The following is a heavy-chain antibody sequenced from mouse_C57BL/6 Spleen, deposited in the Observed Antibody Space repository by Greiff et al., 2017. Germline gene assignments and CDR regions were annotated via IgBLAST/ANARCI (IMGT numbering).Heavy chain of an antibody. CDR1: GFTFSSYA. V-gene: IGHV5-9-1*02. CDR3: TREGYYDAMDY. D-gene: IGHD2-14*01. Sequence: EVQVVESGEGLVKPGGSLKLSCAASGFTFSSYAMSWVRQTPEKRLEWVAYISSGGDYIYYADTVKGRFTISRDNARNTLYLQMSSLKSEDTAMYYCTREGYYDAMDYWGQGTSVTVSS. J-gene: IGHJ4*01. CDR2: ISSGGDYI.